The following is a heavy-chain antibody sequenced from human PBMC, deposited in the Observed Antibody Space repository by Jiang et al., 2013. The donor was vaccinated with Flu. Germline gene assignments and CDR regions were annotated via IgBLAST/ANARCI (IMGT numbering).Heavy chain of an antibody. Sequence: ELLKPSETLSLTCTVSGGSISSYYWSWIRQPPGKGLEWIGYIYYSGSTNYNPSLKSRVTISVDTSKNQFSLKLSSVTAADTAVYYCARKGSGPFDYWGQGTLVTVSS. CDR3: ARKGSGPFDY. J-gene: IGHJ4*02. V-gene: IGHV4-59*13. CDR1: GGSISSYY. D-gene: IGHD6-19*01. CDR2: IYYSGST.